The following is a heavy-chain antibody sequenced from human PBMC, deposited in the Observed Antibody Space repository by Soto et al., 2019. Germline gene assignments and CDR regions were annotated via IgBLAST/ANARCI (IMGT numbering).Heavy chain of an antibody. V-gene: IGHV1-69*01. CDR2: IIPIFGTA. CDR3: ARDRSSAVGYCSSTSCPTGAFDI. J-gene: IGHJ3*02. CDR1: GGTFSSYA. D-gene: IGHD2-2*01. Sequence: QVQLVQSGAEVKKPGSSVKVSCKASGGTFSSYAISWVRQAPGQGLERMGGIIPIFGTANYAQKFQGRVTITADESTSTAYMELSSLRSEDTAVYYCARDRSSAVGYCSSTSCPTGAFDIWGQGTMVTVSS.